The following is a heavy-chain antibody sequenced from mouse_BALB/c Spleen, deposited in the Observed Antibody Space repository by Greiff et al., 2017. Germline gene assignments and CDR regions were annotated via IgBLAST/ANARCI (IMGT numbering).Heavy chain of an antibody. CDR1: GFSLTSYG. CDR3: ARDGNYLYAMDY. V-gene: IGHV2-9*02. D-gene: IGHD2-1*01. J-gene: IGHJ4*01. Sequence: VKVVESGPGLVAPSQSLSITCTVSGFSLTSYGVHWVRQPPGKGLEWLGVIWAGGSTNYNSALMSRLSISKDNSKSQVFLKMNSLQTDDTAMYYCARDGNYLYAMDYWGQGTSVTVSS. CDR2: IWAGGST.